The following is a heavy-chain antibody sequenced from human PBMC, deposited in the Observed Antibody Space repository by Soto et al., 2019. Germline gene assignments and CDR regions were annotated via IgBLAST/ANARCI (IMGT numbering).Heavy chain of an antibody. Sequence: GASVKVSCKASGDAFTSCGISWVRQAPGQGLEWMGWISAYNGNTNYAQKLQGRVTMTTDTSTSTAYMELRSLRSDDTAVYYCARDTYYDFWSGNNCFDPWGQGTLVTVSS. CDR2: ISAYNGNT. D-gene: IGHD3-3*01. CDR3: ARDTYYDFWSGNNCFDP. J-gene: IGHJ5*02. V-gene: IGHV1-18*01. CDR1: GDAFTSCG.